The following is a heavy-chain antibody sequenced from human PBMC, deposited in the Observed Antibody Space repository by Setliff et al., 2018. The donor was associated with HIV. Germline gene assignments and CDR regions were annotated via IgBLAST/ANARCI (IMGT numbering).Heavy chain of an antibody. CDR3: ARASYYYDSSGWVDY. V-gene: IGHV3-11*03. CDR1: GGSFSGYY. Sequence: LSLTCAVYGGSFSGYYWSWIRQAPGKGLEWVSYISSTGSYTNYADSVKGRLTISRDNAKNSLYLQMNSLRAEDTAVYYCARASYYYDSSGWVDYWGQGTLVTVSS. J-gene: IGHJ4*02. CDR2: ISSTGSYT. D-gene: IGHD3-22*01.